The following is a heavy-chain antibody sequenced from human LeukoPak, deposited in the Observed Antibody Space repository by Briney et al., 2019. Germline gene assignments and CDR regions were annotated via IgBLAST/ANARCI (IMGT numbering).Heavy chain of an antibody. CDR2: FHPSSGGA. J-gene: IGHJ4*02. V-gene: IGHV1-2*02. D-gene: IGHD6-13*01. CDR3: ARGGSSWYSAGYFDY. CDR1: AYTFIDHY. Sequence: VASVKVSCKASAYTFIDHYVHWVRQAPGQGLEWMGWFHPSSGGAGYAQRFQGRVTMTRDTSISTAYMQLTSLTFDDTAIYYCARGGSSWYSAGYFDYWGQGTLVTVSS.